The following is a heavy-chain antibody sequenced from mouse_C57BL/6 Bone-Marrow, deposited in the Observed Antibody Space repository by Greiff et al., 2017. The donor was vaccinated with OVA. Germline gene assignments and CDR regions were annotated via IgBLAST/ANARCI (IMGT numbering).Heavy chain of an antibody. J-gene: IGHJ4*01. V-gene: IGHV1-15*01. CDR1: GYTFTDYE. CDR2: IDPETGGT. D-gene: IGHD2-1*01. Sequence: LQQSGAELVRPGASVTLSCKASGYTFTDYEMHWVKQTPVHGLEWIGAIDPETGGTAYNQKFKGKAILTADKSSSTAYMELRSLTSEDSAVYYCTRSGYYGNWMDYWGQGTSVTVSS. CDR3: TRSGYYGNWMDY.